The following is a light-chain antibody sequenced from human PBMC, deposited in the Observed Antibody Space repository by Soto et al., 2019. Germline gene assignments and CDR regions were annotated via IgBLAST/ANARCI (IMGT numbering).Light chain of an antibody. J-gene: IGKJ3*01. CDR3: QQYDRWPPLFT. CDR1: QSVNVN. CDR2: GAS. Sequence: EVVLTQSPATLSVSPGETATLSCRASQSVNVNLAWYQQRAGQAPRLLIYGASTRATGVPSRFSVSGSGTEFALTISSLQSEDFAVYYCQQYDRWPPLFTFGPGTNVDFK. V-gene: IGKV3-15*01.